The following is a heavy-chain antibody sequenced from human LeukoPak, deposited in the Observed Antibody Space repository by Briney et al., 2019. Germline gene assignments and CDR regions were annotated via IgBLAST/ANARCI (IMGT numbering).Heavy chain of an antibody. V-gene: IGHV1-8*01. D-gene: IGHD3-22*01. Sequence: ASVKVSCKASGHTFTSYDINWVRQATGQGLEWMGWMNPNSGNTGYAQKFQGRVTMTRNTSISTAYMELSSLRSEDTAVYYCARDRALLTYYYDSSGTSFDYWGQGTLVTVSS. CDR2: MNPNSGNT. CDR1: GHTFTSYD. J-gene: IGHJ4*02. CDR3: ARDRALLTYYYDSSGTSFDY.